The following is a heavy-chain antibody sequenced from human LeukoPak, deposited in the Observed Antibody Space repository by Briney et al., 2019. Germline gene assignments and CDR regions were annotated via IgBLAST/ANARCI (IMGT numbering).Heavy chain of an antibody. J-gene: IGHJ4*02. D-gene: IGHD3-10*01. CDR3: ARDISLVPTRRYYYGSGSYPRGYYFDY. Sequence: SQTLSLTCAISGDSVSSNSAAWNWIRQSPSRGLEWLGRTCYRSKWYNDYAVSVKSRITINPDTSKNQFSLQLNSVTPEDTAVYYCARDISLVPTRRYYYGSGSYPRGYYFDYWGQGTLVTVSS. V-gene: IGHV6-1*01. CDR1: GDSVSSNSAA. CDR2: TCYRSKWYN.